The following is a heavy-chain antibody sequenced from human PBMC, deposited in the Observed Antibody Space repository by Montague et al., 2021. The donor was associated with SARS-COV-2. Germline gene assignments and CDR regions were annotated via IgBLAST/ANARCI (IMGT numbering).Heavy chain of an antibody. D-gene: IGHD5-12*01. CDR3: ARGYSGYEDPTGFDA. Sequence: SETLSLTCTVACHAIISTGFDQGGVEHRPGKEVHTIELMSYSNIACYNPSLKNRVTISVDTSKNQFSLKQSSVTAADTAVYYCARGYSGYEDPTGFDAWGQG. CDR1: CHAIISTGFD. CDR2: MSYSNIA. V-gene: IGHV4-39*01. J-gene: IGHJ5*02.